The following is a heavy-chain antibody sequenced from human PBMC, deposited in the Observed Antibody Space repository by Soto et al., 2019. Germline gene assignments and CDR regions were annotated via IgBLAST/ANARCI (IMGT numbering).Heavy chain of an antibody. V-gene: IGHV4-59*01. CDR1: GDSISSYY. Sequence: PSETLSLTCTVSGDSISSYYWSWIRQPPGKGLEWIGYIYYSGSTNYNPSLKSRVTISVDTSKNQFSLKLSSVTAADTAVYYCARESGDYVNWFDPWGQGTLVTVSS. D-gene: IGHD4-17*01. CDR2: IYYSGST. CDR3: ARESGDYVNWFDP. J-gene: IGHJ5*02.